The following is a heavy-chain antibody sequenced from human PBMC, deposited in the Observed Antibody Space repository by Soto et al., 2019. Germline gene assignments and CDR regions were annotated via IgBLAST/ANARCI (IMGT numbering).Heavy chain of an antibody. CDR2: IYYSGST. CDR3: ARTYLGYCSSTSCYSGDYYYYYYMDV. Sequence: QVQLQESGPGLVKPSETLSLTCTVSGGSISSYYWSWIRQPPGKGLEWIGYIYYSGSTNYNPSLKSRVTISVDTSKNQFSLKLSSVTAADTAVYYCARTYLGYCSSTSCYSGDYYYYYYMDVWGKGTTVTVSS. CDR1: GGSISSYY. V-gene: IGHV4-59*08. J-gene: IGHJ6*03. D-gene: IGHD2-2*02.